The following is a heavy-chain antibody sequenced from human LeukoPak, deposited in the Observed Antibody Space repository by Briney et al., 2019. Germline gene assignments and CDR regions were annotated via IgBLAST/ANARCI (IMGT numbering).Heavy chain of an antibody. J-gene: IGHJ4*02. CDR3: ASRLQSGSPWYFDF. V-gene: IGHV1-46*01. CDR2: INPSGETT. Sequence: ASVKVSCKSSGTIYYVHWVRQAPGQGLEWMGIINPSGETTSYARRFQGRVTMTRDTSTSTVYMELSSLRSDDTAVYYCASRLQSGSPWYFDFWGQGTLVTVSS. D-gene: IGHD1-26*01. CDR1: GTIYY.